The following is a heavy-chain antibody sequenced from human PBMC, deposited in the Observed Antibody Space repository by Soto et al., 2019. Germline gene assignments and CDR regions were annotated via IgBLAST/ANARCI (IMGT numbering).Heavy chain of an antibody. J-gene: IGHJ4*02. CDR1: GGTFSSYA. Sequence: QVQLVQSGAEVKKPGSSVKVSCKASGGTFSSYAISWVRQAPGQGLEWMGGIIPIFGTANYAQKFQGRVTITADESTSTDYMELSSLRSEDTAVYYCARVGVPQTTVTTFFDYWGQGTLVTVSS. D-gene: IGHD4-17*01. V-gene: IGHV1-69*01. CDR2: IIPIFGTA. CDR3: ARVGVPQTTVTTFFDY.